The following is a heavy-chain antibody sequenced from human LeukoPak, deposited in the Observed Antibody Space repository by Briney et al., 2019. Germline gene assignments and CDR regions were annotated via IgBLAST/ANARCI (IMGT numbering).Heavy chain of an antibody. Sequence: GGSLRLSCAASGFSFSNYAMHWVRQTPGKGLEWVAIIWFGGSNKYYADSVKGRFTISRDNSKSTLFLQMNSLRTEDTAVYYCARDGMDTAAGYYFEYWGQGALVTVSS. V-gene: IGHV3-33*01. CDR1: GFSFSNYA. CDR3: ARDGMDTAAGYYFEY. D-gene: IGHD5-18*01. CDR2: IWFGGSNK. J-gene: IGHJ4*02.